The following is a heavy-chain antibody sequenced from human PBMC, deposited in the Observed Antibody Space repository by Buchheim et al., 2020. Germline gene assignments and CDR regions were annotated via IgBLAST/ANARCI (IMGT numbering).Heavy chain of an antibody. CDR2: ISSSSSYT. D-gene: IGHD6-13*01. J-gene: IGHJ4*02. CDR3: ARRIAAAAYYFDY. CDR1: GFTFSDYY. Sequence: QVQLVESGGGLVKPGGSLRLSCAASGFTFSDYYMSWIRQAPGKGLEWVAYISSSSSYTNYADSATGRFTISRDTAKNSLYLQMNSRRAEDTAVYYCARRIAAAAYYFDYWGQGTL. V-gene: IGHV3-11*06.